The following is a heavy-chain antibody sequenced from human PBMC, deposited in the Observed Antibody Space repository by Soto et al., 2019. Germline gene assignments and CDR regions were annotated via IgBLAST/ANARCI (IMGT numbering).Heavy chain of an antibody. CDR1: GFTFSSYG. V-gene: IGHV3-30*18. J-gene: IGHJ6*02. CDR3: AKEACSGGSCYAYYYYGMDV. D-gene: IGHD2-15*01. CDR2: ISYDGSNK. Sequence: QVQLVESGGGVVQPGRSLRISCAASGFTFSSYGMHWVRQAPGKGLEWVAVISYDGSNKYYADSVKGRFTISRDNSKNTLYLQMNSLRAEDTAVYYCAKEACSGGSCYAYYYYGMDVWGQGTTVTISS.